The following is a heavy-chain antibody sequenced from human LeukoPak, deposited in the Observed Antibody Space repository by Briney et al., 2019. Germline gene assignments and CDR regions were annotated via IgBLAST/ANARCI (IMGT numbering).Heavy chain of an antibody. CDR1: GFTFSSYA. CDR3: AKGITVAVGYYHYGMDV. CDR2: ISATGGSA. Sequence: PGGSLRLSCAASGFTFSSYAMSWVRQAPGKGLEWVSAISATGGSAYYADSVKGRFTISRDNSKNTLYLQMNSLRAEDTAEYYCAKGITVAVGYYHYGMDVWGQGTTVTVSS. D-gene: IGHD3-10*01. V-gene: IGHV3-23*01. J-gene: IGHJ6*02.